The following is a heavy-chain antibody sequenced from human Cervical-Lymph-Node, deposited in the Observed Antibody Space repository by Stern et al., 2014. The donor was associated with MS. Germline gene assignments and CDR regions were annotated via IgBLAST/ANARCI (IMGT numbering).Heavy chain of an antibody. J-gene: IGHJ4*02. D-gene: IGHD3-10*01. Sequence: VQLVESGGGVVQPGRSLRLSCAASGFIFSNFGMHWVRQGQRKGLEWVGVISHDGSKKYYAGSVKGRFTISRDDSKNTLYLQMNSLRTEDTATYHCATNLFGSGSYPEFWGQGTLVTVSS. CDR1: GFIFSNFG. CDR2: ISHDGSKK. V-gene: IGHV3-30*03. CDR3: ATNLFGSGSYPEF.